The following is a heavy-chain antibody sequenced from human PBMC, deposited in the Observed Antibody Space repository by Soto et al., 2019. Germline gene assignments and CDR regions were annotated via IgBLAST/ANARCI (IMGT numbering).Heavy chain of an antibody. D-gene: IGHD4-17*01. J-gene: IGHJ4*02. CDR3: ARCPGDYGDFLFDY. CDR2: IYYSGST. Sequence: QVQLQESGPGLVKPSETLSLTCTVSGGSISSYYWSWIRQPPGKGLEWIGYIYYSGSTNYNPSLKRRVTISVDTSKNQFSLKLSSVTAADTAVYYCARCPGDYGDFLFDYWGQGTLVTVSS. CDR1: GGSISSYY. V-gene: IGHV4-59*08.